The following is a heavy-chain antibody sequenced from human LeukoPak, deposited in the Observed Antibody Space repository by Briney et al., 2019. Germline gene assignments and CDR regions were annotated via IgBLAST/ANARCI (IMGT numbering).Heavy chain of an antibody. CDR1: GGSISSSSYY. CDR2: IYYSGST. CDR3: ARALIGYGMDV. D-gene: IGHD3-22*01. J-gene: IGHJ6*02. V-gene: IGHV4-39*01. Sequence: ASETLSLTCTVSGGSISSSSYYWGWIRQPPGKGLEWIGGIYYSGSTYYNPSLKSRATISVDTPKNQFSLKLSSVTAADTAVYYCARALIGYGMDVWGQGTTVTVSS.